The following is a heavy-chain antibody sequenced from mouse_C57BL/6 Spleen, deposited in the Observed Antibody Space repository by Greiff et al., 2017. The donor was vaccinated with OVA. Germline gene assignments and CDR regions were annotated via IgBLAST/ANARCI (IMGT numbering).Heavy chain of an antibody. CDR2: IWSGGST. CDR1: GFSLTSYG. CDR3: ARNTGGSSYDAMDY. D-gene: IGHD1-1*01. Sequence: VKLVESGPGLVQPSQSLSITCTVSGFSLTSYGVHWVRQSPGKGLEWLGVIWSGGSTDYNAAFISRLSISKDNSKSQVFFKMNSLQADDTAIYYCARNTGGSSYDAMDYWGQGTSVTVSS. J-gene: IGHJ4*01. V-gene: IGHV2-2*01.